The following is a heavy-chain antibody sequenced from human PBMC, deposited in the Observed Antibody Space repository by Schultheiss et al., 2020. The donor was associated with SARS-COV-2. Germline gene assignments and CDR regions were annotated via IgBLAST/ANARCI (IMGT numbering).Heavy chain of an antibody. J-gene: IGHJ3*02. D-gene: IGHD6-13*01. CDR2: IYYSGST. Sequence: SETLSLTCTVSGTSVRGDYWNWVRQPPGKGLEWIGSIYYSGSTYYNPSLKSRVTISVDTSKNQFSLKLSSVTAADTAVYYCATIGYGSSTGLAAFDIWGQGTMVTVSS. CDR3: ATIGYGSSTGLAAFDI. CDR1: GTSVRGDY. V-gene: IGHV4-59*05.